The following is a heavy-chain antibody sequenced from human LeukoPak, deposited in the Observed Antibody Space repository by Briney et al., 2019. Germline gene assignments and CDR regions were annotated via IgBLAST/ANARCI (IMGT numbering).Heavy chain of an antibody. CDR3: ARVSCSSTSCPRRDALDV. CDR2: INHSGST. CDR1: GGSFSGYS. Sequence: SETLSLTCAVYGGSFSGYSWSWIRQPPGKGLEWIGEINHSGSTNYNPSLKSRVTISVDTSKNQFSLKLSSVTTADTAVYYCARVSCSSTSCPRRDALDVWGQGTMVTVSS. V-gene: IGHV4-34*01. D-gene: IGHD2-2*01. J-gene: IGHJ3*01.